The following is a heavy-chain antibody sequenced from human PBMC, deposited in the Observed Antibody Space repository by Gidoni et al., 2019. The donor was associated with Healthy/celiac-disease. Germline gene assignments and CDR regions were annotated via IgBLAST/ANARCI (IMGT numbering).Heavy chain of an antibody. CDR1: GFTFSSYS. CDR2: ISSSSSTI. CDR3: ARVPRNTPYYFDY. V-gene: IGHV3-48*02. J-gene: IGHJ4*02. D-gene: IGHD2-2*02. Sequence: EVQLVESGGGLVQPGGSLRLSCAAAGFTFSSYSMNWVRQAPGKGLEWVSYISSSSSTIYYADSVKGRFTISRDNAKNSLYLQMNSLRDEDTAVYYCARVPRNTPYYFDYWGQGTLVTVSS.